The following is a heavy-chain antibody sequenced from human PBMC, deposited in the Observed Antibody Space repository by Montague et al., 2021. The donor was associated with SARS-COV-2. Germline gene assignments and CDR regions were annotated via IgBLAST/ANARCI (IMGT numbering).Heavy chain of an antibody. Sequence: SETLSLTCTVSGGSVSSDTHNWAWIRQPPGKGLEWIASIFYKGNTYYNPSLRSRFTISINTSKSQFFLRVASATAADTAVYYCARVPNGRHDNWGPGALVTVSS. CDR3: ARVPNGRHDN. V-gene: IGHV4-39*01. J-gene: IGHJ4*02. CDR2: IFYKGNT. D-gene: IGHD2-8*01. CDR1: GGSVSSDTHN.